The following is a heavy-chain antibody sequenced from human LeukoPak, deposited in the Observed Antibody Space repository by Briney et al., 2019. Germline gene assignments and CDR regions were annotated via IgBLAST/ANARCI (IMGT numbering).Heavy chain of an antibody. CDR2: ISSSSSYI. CDR1: GFTLSSYS. Sequence: GGSLRLSCAASGFTLSSYSMNWVRQAPGKGLEWVSSISSSSSYIYYADSVKGRFTISRDNAKNSLYLQMNSLRAEDTAFYYCARLGLSSGWYEGFDYWGQGTLVTVSS. CDR3: ARLGLSSGWYEGFDY. V-gene: IGHV3-21*01. D-gene: IGHD6-19*01. J-gene: IGHJ4*02.